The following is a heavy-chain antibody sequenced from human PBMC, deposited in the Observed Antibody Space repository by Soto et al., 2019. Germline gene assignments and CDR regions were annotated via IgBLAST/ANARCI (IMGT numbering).Heavy chain of an antibody. CDR1: GVTFSSYG. J-gene: IGHJ6*02. CDR2: IIPIFGTA. Sequence: SVKVSCKASGVTFSSYGISWVRQAPGKGLEWMGGIIPIFGTANYAQKFQGRVTITADESTSTAYMELSSLRSEDTAVYYCARTLVLRYCDWQRRNCYGMDVWG. V-gene: IGHV1-69*13. CDR3: ARTLVLRYCDWQRRNCYGMDV. D-gene: IGHD3-9*01.